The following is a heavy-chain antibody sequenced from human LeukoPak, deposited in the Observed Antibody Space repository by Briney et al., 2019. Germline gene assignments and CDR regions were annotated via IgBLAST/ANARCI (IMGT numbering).Heavy chain of an antibody. J-gene: IGHJ4*02. V-gene: IGHV4-30-4*01. D-gene: IGHD3-10*01. CDR3: ARSGFGDLLGFFDY. CDR1: GGSISSGDYY. Sequence: SQTLSLTCTLSGGSISSGDYYWSWIRQPPGKGLEWIGYIYYSGSTYYNPSLKSRVTISVDTSKNQFSLKLSSVTAADTAVYYCARSGFGDLLGFFDYWGQGTLVTVSS. CDR2: IYYSGST.